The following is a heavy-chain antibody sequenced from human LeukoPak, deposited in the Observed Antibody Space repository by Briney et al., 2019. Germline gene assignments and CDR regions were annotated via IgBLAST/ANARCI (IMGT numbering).Heavy chain of an antibody. CDR1: GFIFSASW. Sequence: GGSLRLSCAASGFIFSASWMDWVRQVPGKGLEWVSRIFPDGTTTTYADSVKGRFTISRDNSKNTLYLQMNSLRAEDTSVYYCARPFDHDSIDIWGQGTLVTVSS. V-gene: IGHV3-74*01. J-gene: IGHJ4*02. D-gene: IGHD3-22*01. CDR2: IFPDGTTT. CDR3: ARPFDHDSIDI.